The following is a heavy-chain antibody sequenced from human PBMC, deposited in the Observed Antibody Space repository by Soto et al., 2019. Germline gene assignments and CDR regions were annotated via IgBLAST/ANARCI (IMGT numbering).Heavy chain of an antibody. CDR2: IKHDTGEA. J-gene: IGHJ4*02. CDR3: ARDGLLFSGPYRPSRFDY. D-gene: IGHD3-16*02. V-gene: IGHV3-7*03. CDR1: GFKFSNYW. Sequence: GGSLRLSCAASGFKFSNYWMSWVRQAPGKGLEWVGNIKHDTGEAHYADSVKGRFTITRDNIKNFLFLQMNGLRADDTASYYCARDGLLFSGPYRPSRFDYWGLGTLVTVSS.